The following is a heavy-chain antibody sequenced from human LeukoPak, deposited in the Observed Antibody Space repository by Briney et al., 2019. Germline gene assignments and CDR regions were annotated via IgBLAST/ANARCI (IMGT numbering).Heavy chain of an antibody. D-gene: IGHD3/OR15-3a*01. V-gene: IGHV3-30*02. CDR1: RFTFSSYG. CDR2: IGNDGRNK. Sequence: GGSLRLSCAASRFTFSSYGMHWVRQAPGKGLQWVAFIGNDGRNKYYGDSVKGRFTISRDNSKNTVYLQMNSLRAEDTAVYYCAKDGLLLNIYDHYYYYMDVWGKGTMVTVSS. CDR3: AKDGLLLNIYDHYYYYMDV. J-gene: IGHJ6*03.